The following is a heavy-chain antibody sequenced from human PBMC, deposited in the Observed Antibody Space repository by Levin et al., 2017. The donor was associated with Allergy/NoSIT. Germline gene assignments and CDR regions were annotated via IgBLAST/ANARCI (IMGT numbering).Heavy chain of an antibody. D-gene: IGHD1-1*01. Sequence: RHWVRQAPGKGLVWVSMIKGDGKSTTYADSVKGRFTGARDNARNTLYLQMNSLRVEDTALYYCARHAGEPLDYWGQGTPVTVSP. CDR3: ARHAGEPLDY. J-gene: IGHJ4*02. CDR2: IKGDGKST. V-gene: IGHV3-74*01.